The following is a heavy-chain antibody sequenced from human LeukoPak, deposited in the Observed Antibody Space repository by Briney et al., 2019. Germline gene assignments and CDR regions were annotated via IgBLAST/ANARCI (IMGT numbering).Heavy chain of an antibody. D-gene: IGHD5-12*01. J-gene: IGHJ4*02. CDR2: ISSSSSTI. V-gene: IGHV3-48*01. CDR1: GFTFSSYS. CDR3: AGGIKWLPQSADY. Sequence: GGSLRLSCAASGFTFSSYSMNWVRQAPGKGLEWVSYISSSSSTIYYADSVKGRFTISRDNAKNSLYLQMNSLRAEDTAVYYCAGGIKWLPQSADYWGQGTLVTVSS.